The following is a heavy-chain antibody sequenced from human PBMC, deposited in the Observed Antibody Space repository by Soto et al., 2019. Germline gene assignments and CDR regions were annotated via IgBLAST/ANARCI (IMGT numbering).Heavy chain of an antibody. CDR3: AKDPASGWYLAGDY. V-gene: IGHV3-23*01. Sequence: GGSLRLSCAASEFKFSSHAMRWVRQATGKGLEWVSAVSGSGGSTYYADSVKGRFTISRDNSKNTLYLQMNSLRAEDTAVYYCAKDPASGWYLAGDYWGQGTLVTVSS. D-gene: IGHD6-19*01. CDR1: EFKFSSHA. CDR2: VSGSGGST. J-gene: IGHJ4*02.